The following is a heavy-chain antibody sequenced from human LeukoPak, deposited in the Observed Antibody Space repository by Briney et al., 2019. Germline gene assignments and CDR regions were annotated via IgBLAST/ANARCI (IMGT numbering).Heavy chain of an antibody. J-gene: IGHJ4*02. CDR1: GYTFTGYY. Sequence: ASVKVSCKASGYTFTGYYMHWVRQAPGQGLEWMGWINPNSGGTNYAQKFQGRVTMTRDTSISTAYMELSRLRSDDTAVYCCARDSRFLELLYYYLAYWGQGTLVTVSS. D-gene: IGHD3-3*01. CDR2: INPNSGGT. V-gene: IGHV1-2*02. CDR3: ARDSRFLELLYYYLAY.